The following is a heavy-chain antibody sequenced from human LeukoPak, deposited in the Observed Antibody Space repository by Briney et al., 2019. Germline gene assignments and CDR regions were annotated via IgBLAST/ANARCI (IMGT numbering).Heavy chain of an antibody. V-gene: IGHV3-7*03. CDR1: GFTFSSYW. CDR3: ARDIMVRGVSGMDV. CDR2: IKQDGSEK. J-gene: IGHJ6*04. D-gene: IGHD3-10*01. Sequence: RSLRLSCAASGFTFSSYWMSWVRQAPGKGLEWVANIKQDGSEKYYVDSVKGRFTISRDNAKNSLYLQMNSLRAEDTAVYYCARDIMVRGVSGMDVWGKGTTVTVSS.